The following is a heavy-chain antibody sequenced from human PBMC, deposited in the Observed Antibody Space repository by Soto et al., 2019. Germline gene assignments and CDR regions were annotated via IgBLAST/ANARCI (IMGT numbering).Heavy chain of an antibody. CDR1: GYTFTGYY. CDR2: INPNSGGT. V-gene: IGHV1-2*04. J-gene: IGHJ3*02. D-gene: IGHD2-2*01. Sequence: ASVKVSCKAAGYTFTGYYMHWVRQAPGQGLEWMGWINPNSGGTNYAQKFQGWVTMTRDTSISTAYMELSRLRSDDTAVYYCARAVVPDAMPTISWSLDAFEIWGQGTMVTVSS. CDR3: ARAVVPDAMPTISWSLDAFEI.